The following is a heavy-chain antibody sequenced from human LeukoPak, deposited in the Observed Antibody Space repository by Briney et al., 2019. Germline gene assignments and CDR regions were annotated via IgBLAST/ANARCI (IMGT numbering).Heavy chain of an antibody. CDR3: ARDPSVGGFSGSELDF. D-gene: IGHD3-16*01. V-gene: IGHV3-64*01. CDR2: ISYNGDET. J-gene: IGHJ4*02. CDR1: GFTFSNYF. Sequence: GSLRLSCAASGFTFSNYFMHWVRQAPGKGLDYLSVISYNGDETYYAKSVKGRFTISRDNSKNTLYLQMGTLRPEDTAVYYCARDPSVGGFSGSELDFWGQGTLVTVSS.